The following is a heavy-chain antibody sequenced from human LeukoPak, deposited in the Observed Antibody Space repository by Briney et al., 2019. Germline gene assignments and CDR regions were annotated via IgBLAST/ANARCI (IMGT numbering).Heavy chain of an antibody. CDR1: GFTFDDYA. V-gene: IGHV3-9*01. CDR3: AKATMVRGVIRVFDY. Sequence: PGRSLRLSCAASGFTFDDYAMHWVRQAPGKGLEWVSGISWNSGSIVYADSVKGRFTISRDNAKNSLYLQMNSLRAEDTALYYCAKATMVRGVIRVFDYWGQGTLVTVPS. J-gene: IGHJ4*02. D-gene: IGHD3-10*01. CDR2: ISWNSGSI.